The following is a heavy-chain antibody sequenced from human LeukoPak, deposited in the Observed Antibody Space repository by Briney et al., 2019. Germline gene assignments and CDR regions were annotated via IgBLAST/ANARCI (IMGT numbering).Heavy chain of an antibody. CDR1: DGSIRDGSW. Sequence: SETLSLTCVISDGSIRDGSWWSWVRQPPGKGLEWIGEIYHSGSTNYNPSLKSRVTISVDKSKNQFSLKLSSVTAADTAVYYCAGDGDWHLGYWGQGTLVTVSS. V-gene: IGHV4-4*02. D-gene: IGHD2-21*02. J-gene: IGHJ4*02. CDR2: IYHSGST. CDR3: AGDGDWHLGY.